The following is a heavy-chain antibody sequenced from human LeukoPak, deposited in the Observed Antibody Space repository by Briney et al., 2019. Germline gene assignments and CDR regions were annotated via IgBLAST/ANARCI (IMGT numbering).Heavy chain of an antibody. CDR2: IYYSGST. CDR1: GGSISSSSYY. CDR3: AGQYDFWSGSGQKNWFDP. J-gene: IGHJ5*02. Sequence: SETLSLTCTVSGGSISSSSYYWGWIRQPPGKGLEWIGSIYYSGSTYYNPSLKSRVTISADTSKNQFSLKLSSVTAADTGVYYCAGQYDFWSGSGQKNWFDPWGQGTLVTVSS. D-gene: IGHD3-3*01. V-gene: IGHV4-39*01.